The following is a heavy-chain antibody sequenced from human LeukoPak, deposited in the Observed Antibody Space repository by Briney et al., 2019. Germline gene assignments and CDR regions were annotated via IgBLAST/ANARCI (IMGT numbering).Heavy chain of an antibody. D-gene: IGHD2/OR15-2a*01. CDR1: GASVSSKGYY. CDR3: ALLQAYRPLDD. J-gene: IGHJ4*02. Sequence: PSETLSLTCTVSGASVSSKGYYWNGIRQPPGKGLEWVGYIVNRGSTNYNPSLKSRVTISVDTYNNQFSLRLNSVTAADTAVYFCALLQAYRPLDDWGQGTLVTVSS. V-gene: IGHV4-61*08. CDR2: IVNRGST.